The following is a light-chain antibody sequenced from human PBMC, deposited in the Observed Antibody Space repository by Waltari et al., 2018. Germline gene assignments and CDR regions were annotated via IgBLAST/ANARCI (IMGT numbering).Light chain of an antibody. CDR2: GKN. V-gene: IGLV3-19*01. J-gene: IGLJ1*01. CDR1: SLRSYY. Sequence: SSELTQDPAVSVALGQTVRITCQGDSLRSYYASWYQQKPGQAPVLVIYGKNNRPSGIPDRFSGSSSGITASLTITGAQAEDEADYYCNSRDSSGNHVFGTGTKFTVL. CDR3: NSRDSSGNHV.